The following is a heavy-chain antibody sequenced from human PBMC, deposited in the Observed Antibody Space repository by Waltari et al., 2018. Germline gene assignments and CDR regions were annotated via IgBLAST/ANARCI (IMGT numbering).Heavy chain of an antibody. CDR3: AREGIAARPYYYYGMDV. CDR1: GGTFSSYA. V-gene: IGHV1-69*01. CDR2: IMPSFGTA. J-gene: IGHJ6*02. D-gene: IGHD6-6*01. Sequence: QVQLVQSGAEVKKPGSSVKVSCKASGGTFSSYAISWVRQAPGQGLEWMGGIMPSFGTANYAQKFQGRVTITADESTSTAYMELSSLRSEDTAVYYCAREGIAARPYYYYGMDVWGQGTTVTVSS.